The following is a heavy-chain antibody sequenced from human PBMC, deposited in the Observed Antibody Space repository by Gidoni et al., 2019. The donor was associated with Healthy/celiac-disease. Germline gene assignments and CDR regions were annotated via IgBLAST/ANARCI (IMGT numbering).Heavy chain of an antibody. J-gene: IGHJ4*02. Sequence: EVQLVESGGGLVKPGGSLRLSCAASGFTFSSYSMNWVRQAPGKGLEWVSSSSSSSSDIYYADSVKGRFTISRDNANNSLYLLLNSLRAEDTAVYYCAGDRYCGGDCYYDYWGQGTLVTVSS. D-gene: IGHD2-21*02. CDR2: SSSSSSDI. V-gene: IGHV3-21*01. CDR1: GFTFSSYS. CDR3: AGDRYCGGDCYYDY.